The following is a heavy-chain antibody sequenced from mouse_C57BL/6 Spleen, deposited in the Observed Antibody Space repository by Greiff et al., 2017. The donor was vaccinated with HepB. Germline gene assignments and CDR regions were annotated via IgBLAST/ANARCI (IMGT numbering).Heavy chain of an antibody. CDR3: ARGEYGSSYGYWYFDV. J-gene: IGHJ1*03. D-gene: IGHD1-1*01. V-gene: IGHV1-82*01. CDR2: IYPGDGDT. Sequence: QVQLKESGPELVKPGASVKISCKASGYAFSSSWMNWVKQRPGKGLEWIGRIYPGDGDTNYNGKFKGKATLTADKSSSTAYMQLSSLTSEDSAVYFCARGEYGSSYGYWYFDVWGTGTTVTVSS. CDR1: GYAFSSSW.